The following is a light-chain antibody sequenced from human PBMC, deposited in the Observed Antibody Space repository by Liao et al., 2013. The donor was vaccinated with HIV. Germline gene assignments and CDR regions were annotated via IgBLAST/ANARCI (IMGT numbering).Light chain of an antibody. V-gene: IGLV3-21*04. CDR1: NIGSKS. CDR2: YDS. Sequence: SYELSQPPSVSVAPGKTASLTCGGHNIGSKSVHWYQQKPGQAPVLVISYDSDRPSGIPERFSGFNPGNTATLTISRVEAGDEADYYCQVWDSSSNHVVFGGGTKLTVL. J-gene: IGLJ2*01. CDR3: QVWDSSSNHVV.